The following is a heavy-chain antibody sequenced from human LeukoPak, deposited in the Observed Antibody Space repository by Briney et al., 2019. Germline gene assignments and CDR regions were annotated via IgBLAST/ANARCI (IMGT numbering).Heavy chain of an antibody. CDR3: ARESYSSSYLFDF. CDR2: IYTSGST. Sequence: SETQSLTCTVSGGSISSYYWNWIRQPAGKGLEWIGRIYTSGSTNYNPSLKSRVTVSVDTSKNQISLKVNSVTAADTAVYFCARESYSSSYLFDFWGQGTLVTVSS. V-gene: IGHV4-4*07. J-gene: IGHJ4*02. D-gene: IGHD6-6*01. CDR1: GGSISSYY.